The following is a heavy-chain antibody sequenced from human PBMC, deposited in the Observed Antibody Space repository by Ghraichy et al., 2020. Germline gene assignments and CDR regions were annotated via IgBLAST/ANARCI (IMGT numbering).Heavy chain of an antibody. V-gene: IGHV3-23*01. J-gene: IGHJ4*02. CDR3: VRSFSGFYYFDY. CDR2: ISGSGGST. CDR1: GFTFSSYA. D-gene: IGHD3-22*01. Sequence: GGSLRLSCAASGFTFSSYAMSWVRQAPGKGLEWVSAISGSGGSTYYADSVKGRFTISRDNSKNTLFLQMNSLRAEDTAVYYCVRSFSGFYYFDYWGQGTLVTVSS.